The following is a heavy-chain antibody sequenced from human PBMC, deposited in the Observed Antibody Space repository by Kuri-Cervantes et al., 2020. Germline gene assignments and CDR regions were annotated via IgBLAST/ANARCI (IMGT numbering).Heavy chain of an antibody. CDR3: ARGSPQLRTRLLESGYYYMDV. Sequence: SETLSLTCTVSGGSISSYYWSWIRQPPGKGLEWIGYIYYSGSTNYNPSLKSRVTISVDTSKNQFSLKLSSVTAADTAVYYCARGSPQLRTRLLESGYYYMDVWGKGITVTVSS. J-gene: IGHJ6*03. CDR1: GGSISSYY. CDR2: IYYSGST. D-gene: IGHD3-3*01. V-gene: IGHV4-59*12.